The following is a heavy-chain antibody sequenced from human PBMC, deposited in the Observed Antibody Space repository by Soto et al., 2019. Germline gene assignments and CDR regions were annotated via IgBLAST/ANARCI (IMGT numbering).Heavy chain of an antibody. V-gene: IGHV2-5*02. CDR1: GFSLSTSGVG. CDR3: AHRQRTFYFDY. Sequence: QITLKESGPTLVKPTQTLTLTCTFSGFSLSTSGVGVGWIRQPPGKALEWLALTYWDDDKRYSPSLKSRLTITKETSKNQVVLTMTNMDPVDTATYYCAHRQRTFYFDYWGQGTLVTVSS. CDR2: TYWDDDK. D-gene: IGHD3-16*01. J-gene: IGHJ4*02.